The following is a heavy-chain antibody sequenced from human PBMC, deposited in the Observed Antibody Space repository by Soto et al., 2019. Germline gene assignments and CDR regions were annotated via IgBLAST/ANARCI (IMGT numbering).Heavy chain of an antibody. CDR2: INSDGSST. V-gene: IGHV3-74*01. CDR3: ASAVGYFDWLLFPTDEYYGMDV. Sequence: GGSLRLSCAASGFTFSSYWMYWVRQAPGKGLVWVSRINSDGSSTSYADSVKGRFTISRDNAKNTLYLQMNSLRAEDTAVYYCASAVGYFDWLLFPTDEYYGMDVWGQGTIGTFSS. J-gene: IGHJ6*02. CDR1: GFTFSSYW. D-gene: IGHD3-9*01.